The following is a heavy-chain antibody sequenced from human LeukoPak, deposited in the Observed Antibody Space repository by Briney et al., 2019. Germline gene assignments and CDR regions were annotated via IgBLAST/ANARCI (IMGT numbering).Heavy chain of an antibody. Sequence: GASVKVSCKASGYTFTNYGISWVRQAPGQGLEWIGGIIPIFGTANYAQKFQGRVTITADKSTSTAYMELRSLRSEDTAMYYCAREPRYSGYDWEYYFDYWGQGTLVTVSS. CDR1: GYTFTNYG. V-gene: IGHV1-69*06. CDR2: IIPIFGTA. D-gene: IGHD5-12*01. J-gene: IGHJ4*02. CDR3: AREPRYSGYDWEYYFDY.